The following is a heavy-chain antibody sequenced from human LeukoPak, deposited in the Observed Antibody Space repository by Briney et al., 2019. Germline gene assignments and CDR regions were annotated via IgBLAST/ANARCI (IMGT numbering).Heavy chain of an antibody. J-gene: IGHJ4*02. V-gene: IGHV3-23*01. Sequence: PGGSLRLSWSAAGFTFSSDAISWGRQAPGKGLEWGSGISGSGGSTHYADSLKGRFTISRDHSRNTPYRRRNSLRARAGAVYYCAKDSYYHSSGYSAYWGQGTLVTVSS. CDR3: AKDSYYHSSGYSAY. D-gene: IGHD3-22*01. CDR1: GFTFSSDA. CDR2: ISGSGGST.